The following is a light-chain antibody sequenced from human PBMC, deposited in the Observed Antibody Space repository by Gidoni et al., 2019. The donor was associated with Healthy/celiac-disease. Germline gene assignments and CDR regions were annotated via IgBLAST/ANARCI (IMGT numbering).Light chain of an antibody. Sequence: EIVFTQSPGTLSLSPGERATLSCRASQSVSSSYLAWYQQKPGQAPRLLIYGASSRATGIPDRVSGSGSGTDCTLTISRREPEDCAVYYCQQYGSSPWTFGQGTKVEIK. J-gene: IGKJ1*01. CDR2: GAS. CDR1: QSVSSSY. CDR3: QQYGSSPWT. V-gene: IGKV3-20*01.